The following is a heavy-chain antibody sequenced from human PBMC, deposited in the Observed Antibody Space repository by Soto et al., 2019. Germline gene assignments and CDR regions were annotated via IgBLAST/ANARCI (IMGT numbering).Heavy chain of an antibody. CDR3: ASVPTMTTGRDWFDP. D-gene: IGHD4-17*01. Sequence: QVQLQESGPGLVKPSGTLSLTCAVSGGSISSSNWWSWVRQPPGKGLEWIGEIYHSGSTNYNPSLKSRVTTSVDKCRNQCSLKLSSVTAADTAVYYCASVPTMTTGRDWFDPWGQGTLVTVSS. J-gene: IGHJ5*02. CDR1: GGSISSSNW. V-gene: IGHV4-4*02. CDR2: IYHSGST.